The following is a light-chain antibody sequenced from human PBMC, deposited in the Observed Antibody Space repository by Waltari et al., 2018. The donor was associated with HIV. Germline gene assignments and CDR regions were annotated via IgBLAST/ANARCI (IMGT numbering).Light chain of an antibody. J-gene: IGLJ2*01. V-gene: IGLV2-18*02. CDR1: SSDVGNSNA. CDR3: SSFTTSITVV. CDR2: DVS. Sequence: QSALTQPPSVSGSLGQSVTISCTGTSSDVGNSNAVSWYQQSPGTAPKLMIYDVSNRPSGVPDRFSWSKSGNTASLTISGLQAEDEADYYCSSFTTSITVVFGGGTKLTVL.